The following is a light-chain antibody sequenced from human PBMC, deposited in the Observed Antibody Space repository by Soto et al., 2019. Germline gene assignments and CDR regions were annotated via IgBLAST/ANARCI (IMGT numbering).Light chain of an antibody. CDR1: SSDVGGYNY. J-gene: IGLJ2*01. CDR2: DVS. Sequence: QSVLTQPASVSGSPGQSITISCTGTSSDVGGYNYVSWYQQHPGKAPKLMIYDVSNRPSGVSNRFSGSKSGNTASLTISGLQADDEADYYCSSYTSSSNLGFGGGTKLTVL. CDR3: SSYTSSSNLG. V-gene: IGLV2-14*01.